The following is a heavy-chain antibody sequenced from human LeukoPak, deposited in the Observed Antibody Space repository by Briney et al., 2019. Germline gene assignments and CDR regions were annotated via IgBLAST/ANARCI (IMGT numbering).Heavy chain of an antibody. CDR1: GFSFNSDW. V-gene: IGHV3-7*01. CDR3: TRRLDD. CDR2: IKHDESEK. D-gene: IGHD3-16*01. J-gene: IGHJ4*02. Sequence: GGSLRLSCAASGFSFNSDWMDWVRQAPGKGLEWVANIKHDESEKNYLDSVKGRFTISRDNAQNSLYLQMNGLRVEDTAVYYCTRRLDDWAQGTLVTVSS.